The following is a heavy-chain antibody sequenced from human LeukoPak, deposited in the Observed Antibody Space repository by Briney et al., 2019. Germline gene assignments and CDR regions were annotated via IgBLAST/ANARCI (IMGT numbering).Heavy chain of an antibody. D-gene: IGHD3-22*01. CDR2: ISAYNGNT. V-gene: IGHV1-18*01. CDR1: GYTFTSYG. CDR3: AVLYYDSSGYPY. Sequence: ASVKVSCKASGYTFTSYGISWVRQAPGQGLEWMGWISAYNGNTNYAQKFQGRVTMTRDTSISTAYMELSRLRSDDTAVYYCAVLYYDSSGYPYWGQGTLVTVSS. J-gene: IGHJ4*02.